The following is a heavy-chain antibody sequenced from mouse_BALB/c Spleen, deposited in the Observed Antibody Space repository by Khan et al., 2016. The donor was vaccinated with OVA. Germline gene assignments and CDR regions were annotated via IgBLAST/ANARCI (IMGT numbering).Heavy chain of an antibody. D-gene: IGHD2-2*01. CDR3: VSSTMVTAEFAY. V-gene: IGHV1S81*02. CDR2: INPSNGRS. CDR1: GYTFTSYW. J-gene: IGHJ3*01. Sequence: QVQLQQPGAELVQPGASVKLSCKASGYTFTSYWMQWVKQRPGQGLEWIGEINPSNGRSNYNENFKSKATLTVDKSSTTAHMQLSSLTSEDSAVYYCVSSTMVTAEFAYWGQGTLVTVSA.